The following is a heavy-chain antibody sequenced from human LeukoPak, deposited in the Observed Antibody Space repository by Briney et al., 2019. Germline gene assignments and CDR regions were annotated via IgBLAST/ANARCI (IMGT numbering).Heavy chain of an antibody. V-gene: IGHV3-30*02. CDR2: IRYDESNK. J-gene: IGHJ4*02. D-gene: IGHD2-21*02. CDR3: AKAKVPVVVTATPFES. CDR1: GFTFSSYG. Sequence: GGSLRLSCAASGFTFSSYGLHWVRQAPGKGLEWVAFIRYDESNKYYADSVKGRFTISRDNSKNTLYLQMNSLRVEDTAVYYCAKAKVPVVVTATPFESWGQGILVTVSS.